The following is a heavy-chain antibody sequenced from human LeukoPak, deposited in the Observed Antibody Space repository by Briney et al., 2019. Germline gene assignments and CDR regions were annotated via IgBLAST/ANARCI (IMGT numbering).Heavy chain of an antibody. V-gene: IGHV5-51*01. Sequence: GESLKISCKGSGYRFTSDWIGWVRQMPGKGLEWMGIIYPGDSDTRYSPSFQGQVTISADKSVNTAYLQWSSLKASDTTMYYCARLSGRVVCSAGSCYIDSWGQGTLVTVSS. CDR2: IYPGDSDT. D-gene: IGHD2-15*01. CDR3: ARLSGRVVCSAGSCYIDS. CDR1: GYRFTSDW. J-gene: IGHJ4*02.